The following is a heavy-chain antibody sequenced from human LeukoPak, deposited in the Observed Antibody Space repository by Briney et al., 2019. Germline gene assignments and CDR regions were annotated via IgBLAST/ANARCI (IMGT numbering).Heavy chain of an antibody. CDR2: IYYSGST. V-gene: IGHV4-39*07. CDR1: GGSISSSSYY. CDR3: ARAPRGYYGSGSYYSPAYYFDY. D-gene: IGHD3-10*01. J-gene: IGHJ4*02. Sequence: SETLSLTCTVSGGSISSSSYYWGWIRQPPGKGLEWIGNIYYSGSTYYNPSLKSRVTISVDTSKNQFSLKLSSVTAADTAVYYCARAPRGYYGSGSYYSPAYYFDYWGQGTLVTVSS.